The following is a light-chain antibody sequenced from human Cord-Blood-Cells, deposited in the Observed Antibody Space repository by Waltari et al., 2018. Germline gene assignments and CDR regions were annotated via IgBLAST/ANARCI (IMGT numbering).Light chain of an antibody. CDR3: QQYYSTPT. CDR2: WAS. V-gene: IGKV4-1*01. CDR1: KSVLYSSNNKNY. Sequence: DIVMTQSPDSLAVSLGERDTIHCKSSKSVLYSSNNKNYLAWYQQKPGQPPKLLIYWASTRESGVPDRFSGSGSGTDFTLTISSLQAEDVAVYYCQQYYSTPTFGQGTKVEIK. J-gene: IGKJ1*01.